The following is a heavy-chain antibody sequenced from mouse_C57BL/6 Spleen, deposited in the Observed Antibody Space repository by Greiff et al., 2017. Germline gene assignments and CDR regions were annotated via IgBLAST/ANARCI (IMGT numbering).Heavy chain of an antibody. CDR3: ARDAPTGGFAY. CDR2: ISDGGSYT. V-gene: IGHV5-4*01. D-gene: IGHD4-1*02. Sequence: EVMLVESGGGLVKPGGSLKLSCAASGFTFSSYAMSWVRQTPEKRLEWVATISDGGSYTYYPDNVKGRFTISRDNAKNNLYLQMSHLKSEDTAMYYCARDAPTGGFAYWGQGTLVTVSA. CDR1: GFTFSSYA. J-gene: IGHJ3*01.